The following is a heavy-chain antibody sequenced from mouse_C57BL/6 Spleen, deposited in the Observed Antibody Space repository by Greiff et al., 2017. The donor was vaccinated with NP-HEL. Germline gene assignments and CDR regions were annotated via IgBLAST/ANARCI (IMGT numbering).Heavy chain of an antibody. Sequence: VQLQQPGAELVRPGSSVKLSCKASGYTFTSYWMDWVKQRPGQGLEWIGNIYPSDSETHYNQKFKDKATLTVDKSSSTAYMQLSSLTSEDSAVYYCARRYVGAMDYWGQGTSVTVSS. J-gene: IGHJ4*01. CDR3: ARRYVGAMDY. CDR1: GYTFTSYW. V-gene: IGHV1-61*01. D-gene: IGHD1-1*01. CDR2: IYPSDSET.